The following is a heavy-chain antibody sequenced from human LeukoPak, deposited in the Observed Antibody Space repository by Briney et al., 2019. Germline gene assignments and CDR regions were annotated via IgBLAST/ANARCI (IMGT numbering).Heavy chain of an antibody. CDR2: ISAYNGNT. V-gene: IGHV1-18*01. CDR3: ARDGQWLAKYYYYYYMDV. CDR1: GGTFSSYA. Sequence: GASVKVSCKASGGTFSSYAISWVRQAPGQGLEWMGWISAYNGNTNYAQKLQGRVTMTTDTSTSTAYMELRSLRSDDTAVYYCARDGQWLAKYYYYYYMDVWGKGTTVTVSS. D-gene: IGHD6-19*01. J-gene: IGHJ6*03.